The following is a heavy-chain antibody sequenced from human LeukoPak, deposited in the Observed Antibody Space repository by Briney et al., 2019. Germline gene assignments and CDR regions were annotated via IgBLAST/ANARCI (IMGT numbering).Heavy chain of an antibody. CDR2: IYHSGKT. V-gene: IGHV4-38-2*02. CDR1: GYSINNNYY. Sequence: KPSETLSLTCTVSGYSINNNYYWDWIRQPPGKGLDWIASIYHSGKTYYNPALKSRVTISADTSKNQFSLKLTSVTAADTAVYYCARWYYYDSSGDAFDIWGQGTMVTVSS. D-gene: IGHD3-22*01. J-gene: IGHJ3*02. CDR3: ARWYYYDSSGDAFDI.